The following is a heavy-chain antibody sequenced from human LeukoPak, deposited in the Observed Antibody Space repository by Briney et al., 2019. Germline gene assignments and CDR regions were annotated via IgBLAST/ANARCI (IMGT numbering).Heavy chain of an antibody. CDR1: GYTFTGYY. CDR3: ASGYYGSGSYSNYHGMDV. Sequence: GASVKVSCKASGYTFTGYYMHWVRPAPGQGLEWMGWINPNSGGTNYAQKFQGWVTMTRDTSISTAYMELSRLRSDDTAVYYCASGYYGSGSYSNYHGMDVWGQGTTVTVSS. J-gene: IGHJ6*02. D-gene: IGHD3-10*01. CDR2: INPNSGGT. V-gene: IGHV1-2*04.